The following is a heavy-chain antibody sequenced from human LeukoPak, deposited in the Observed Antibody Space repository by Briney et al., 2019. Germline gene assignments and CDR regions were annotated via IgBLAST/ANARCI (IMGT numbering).Heavy chain of an antibody. Sequence: GSSVKVSCKASGYTFRNYGLSWVRQAPGQGLEWMGWISAFNGNTKYAQKFQGRVSTTTDTSTSTAYMELTSLRSDDTAMYYCARDCSGGTCYSFWLDPWGQGTLVTVSS. V-gene: IGHV1-18*01. J-gene: IGHJ5*02. CDR2: ISAFNGNT. D-gene: IGHD2-15*01. CDR3: ARDCSGGTCYSFWLDP. CDR1: GYTFRNYG.